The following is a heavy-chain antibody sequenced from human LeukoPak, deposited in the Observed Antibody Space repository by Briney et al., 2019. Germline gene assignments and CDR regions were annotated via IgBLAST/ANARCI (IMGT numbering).Heavy chain of an antibody. J-gene: IGHJ3*02. V-gene: IGHV3-74*01. D-gene: IGHD2-15*01. Sequence: GGSLRLSCAASGFTFRSYWMHWVRQVPGKGLFWFSGIHSDGSSTAYADSVKGRFSISRDNAKNTLYLQMNSLRAEDTAVYYCARQYCSGGSCYSFLAFDIWGQGTMVTVSS. CDR3: ARQYCSGGSCYSFLAFDI. CDR1: GFTFRSYW. CDR2: IHSDGSST.